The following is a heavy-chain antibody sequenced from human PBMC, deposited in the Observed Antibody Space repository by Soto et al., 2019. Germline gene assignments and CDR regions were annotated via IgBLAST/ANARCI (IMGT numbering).Heavy chain of an antibody. CDR2: MNPNSGNT. CDR3: ARERGGMDV. CDR1: GYTFTSYD. V-gene: IGHV1-8*01. J-gene: IGHJ6*02. D-gene: IGHD3-10*01. Sequence: QVQLVQSGAEVKKPGASVKVSCKASGYTFTSYDINWVRQATGQGLEWMGWMNPNSGNTGYAQKFXGRTTXXRTTSISTAYMELSSRRSEDTAVYYCARERGGMDVWGQGTTVTVSS.